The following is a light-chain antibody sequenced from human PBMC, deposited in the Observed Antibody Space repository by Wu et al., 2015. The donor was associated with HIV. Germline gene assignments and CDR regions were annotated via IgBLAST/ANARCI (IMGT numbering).Light chain of an antibody. CDR3: QQLNSYPPRLT. J-gene: IGKJ4*01. Sequence: DIQLTQVPSFLSASVGDRVTITCRASQGISSYLAWYQQKPGKAPKLLIYAASTLQSGVPSRFSGSGSGTEFTLTISSLQPEDFATYYCQQLNSYPPRLTFGGGTKVEIK. CDR2: AAS. V-gene: IGKV1-9*01. CDR1: QGISSY.